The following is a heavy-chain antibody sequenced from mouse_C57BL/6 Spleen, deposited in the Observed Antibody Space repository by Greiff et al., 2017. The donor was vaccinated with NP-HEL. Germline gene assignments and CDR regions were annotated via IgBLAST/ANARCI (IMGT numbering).Heavy chain of an antibody. D-gene: IGHD1-1*01. V-gene: IGHV1-80*01. CDR2: IYPGDGDT. Sequence: VQLQQSGAELVKPGASVKISCKASGYAFSSYWMNWVKQRPGQGLEWIGQIYPGDGDTNYNGKFKGKATLPADKSSSTAYMLLSSLTSEDSAVYFCARYPITTLKAMDYWGQGTSVTVSS. CDR3: ARYPITTLKAMDY. CDR1: GYAFSSYW. J-gene: IGHJ4*01.